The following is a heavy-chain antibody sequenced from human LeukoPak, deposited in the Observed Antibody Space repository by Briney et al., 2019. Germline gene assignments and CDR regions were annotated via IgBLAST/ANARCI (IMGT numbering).Heavy chain of an antibody. V-gene: IGHV3-30*02. Sequence: GGSLRLSCAASGFTFSSHGMHWVRQAPGKGLEWVAFIRYDGSNKYYADSVKGRFTITRDNSKNTLYLQMNSLRAEDTAVYYCANTVVPAANTDYWGQGTLVTVSS. CDR3: ANTVVPAANTDY. D-gene: IGHD2-2*01. CDR1: GFTFSSHG. CDR2: IRYDGSNK. J-gene: IGHJ4*02.